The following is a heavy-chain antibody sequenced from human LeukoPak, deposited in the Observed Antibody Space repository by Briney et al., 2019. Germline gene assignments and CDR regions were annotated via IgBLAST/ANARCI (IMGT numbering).Heavy chain of an antibody. CDR3: ATTDY. CDR1: GGTFTSYT. CDR2: IIPMSGTV. Sequence: ASVKVSCKXSGGTFTSYTVSWVRQAPGQGLEWMGRIIPMSGTVKYAQKFQGRVTITTDESTSTAYMELSSLRSEDTAVYYCATTDYWGQGTLVTVSS. J-gene: IGHJ4*02. V-gene: IGHV1-69*05.